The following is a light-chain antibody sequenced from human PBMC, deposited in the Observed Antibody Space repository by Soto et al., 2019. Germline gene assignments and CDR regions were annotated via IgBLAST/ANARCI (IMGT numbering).Light chain of an antibody. V-gene: IGKV3-20*01. CDR2: GAS. CDR1: QSVSSIY. J-gene: IGKJ5*01. Sequence: EIVLTQSPGTLSLSPGERATLSCRASQSVSSIYLAWYQQKPGQAPRLLIYGASNRATVIPDRFSGSGSAKVFTLIISRQDPEYVVLYCWQQYGGTGVTFGQGTRLENK. CDR3: QQYGGTGVT.